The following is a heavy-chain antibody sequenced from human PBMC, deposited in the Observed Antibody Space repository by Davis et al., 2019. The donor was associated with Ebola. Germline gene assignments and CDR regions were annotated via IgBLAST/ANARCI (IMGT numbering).Heavy chain of an antibody. V-gene: IGHV1-18*04. Sequence: ASVKVSCKASGYTFTSYGISWVRQAPGQGLEWMGWISAYNGNTNYAQKLQGRVTMTTDTSTSTAYMELRSLRSDDTAVYYCARGDYSDSSGYFIDAFDIWGQGTMVTVSS. CDR3: ARGDYSDSSGYFIDAFDI. CDR1: GYTFTSYG. CDR2: ISAYNGNT. J-gene: IGHJ3*02. D-gene: IGHD3-22*01.